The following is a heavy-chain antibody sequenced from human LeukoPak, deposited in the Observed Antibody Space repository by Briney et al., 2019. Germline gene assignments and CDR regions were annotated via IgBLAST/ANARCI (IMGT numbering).Heavy chain of an antibody. D-gene: IGHD3-10*01. Sequence: SETLSLTCTVSGGSIISSSFWWGWIRQPPGKGLEWIGSIYYSGVSYYNTSIKSRVNMSVDTSKDQFSLNLNSVTAADTAVYYCARLGAPYYYGSGSSRYYDYYMDVWGKGTTVTISS. CDR2: IYYSGVS. J-gene: IGHJ6*03. CDR1: GGSIISSSFW. V-gene: IGHV4-39*01. CDR3: ARLGAPYYYGSGSSRYYDYYMDV.